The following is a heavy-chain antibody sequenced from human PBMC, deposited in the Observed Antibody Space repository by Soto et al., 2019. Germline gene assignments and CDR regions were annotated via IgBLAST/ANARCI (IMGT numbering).Heavy chain of an antibody. J-gene: IGHJ4*02. Sequence: GASVKVSCKASGYIFTNYAIHWVRQAPGQGLEWVGWINSVNDHTIYSEKFQGRVTITSDTSATTAYMELSSLTSEDTAIYYCARNILGGTTDYWGQGTLVTVSS. CDR2: INSVNDHT. V-gene: IGHV1-3*01. CDR1: GYIFTNYA. CDR3: ARNILGGTTDY. D-gene: IGHD1-7*01.